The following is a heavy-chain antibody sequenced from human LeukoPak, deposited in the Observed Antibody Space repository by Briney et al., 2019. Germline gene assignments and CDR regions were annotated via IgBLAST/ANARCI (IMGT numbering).Heavy chain of an antibody. CDR1: GGSFSGYY. D-gene: IGHD3-3*02. V-gene: IGHV4-34*01. CDR3: AREALARGFDY. Sequence: SETLSLTCAVYGGSFSGYYWSWIRQPPGKGLEWIGEINHSGSTNYNPSLKSRVTISVDTSKNQFSLKLSSVTAADTAVYYCAREALARGFDYWGQGTLVTVSS. CDR2: INHSGST. J-gene: IGHJ4*02.